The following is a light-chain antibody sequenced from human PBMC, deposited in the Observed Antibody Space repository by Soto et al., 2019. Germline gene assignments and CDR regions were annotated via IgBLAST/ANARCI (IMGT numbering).Light chain of an antibody. V-gene: IGKV1-12*01. CDR3: HQDNRLWT. J-gene: IGKJ1*01. CDR1: QGVTRW. CDR2: TAS. Sequence: SSVSANKGDRVTITFRASQGVTRWLAWYQQKPGRAPKLLIYTASSLQSGVPSRFSGSGSGTDFTLTISSLQPDDFATYCSHQDNRLWTFGQGGNVDIK.